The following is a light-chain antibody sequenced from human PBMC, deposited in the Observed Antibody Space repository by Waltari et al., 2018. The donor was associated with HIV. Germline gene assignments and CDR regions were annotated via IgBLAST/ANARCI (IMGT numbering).Light chain of an antibody. CDR1: QNIGNY. CDR2: SAS. J-gene: IGKJ3*01. V-gene: IGKV1-39*01. Sequence: DIQMTQSPSSLSASVGDRVTISCRASQNIGNYVNWYQQKPGEAPQFLLSSASTLQSGVPSRFSVSGSGTDFTLSISSRQPEDFATYYCQQSYITPLTFGPGTKVDVK. CDR3: QQSYITPLT.